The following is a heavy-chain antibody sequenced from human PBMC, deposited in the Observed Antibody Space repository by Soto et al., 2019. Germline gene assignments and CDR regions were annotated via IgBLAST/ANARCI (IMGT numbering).Heavy chain of an antibody. Sequence: PGGSLRLSCAASGFTFSSYSMNWVRQAPGKGLEWVSYISSSSSTIYYADSVKGRFTISRDNAKNSLYLQMNSLRAEDTAVYYCARAAYYYESSGYYPGDYWGQGTLVTVSS. V-gene: IGHV3-48*01. D-gene: IGHD3-22*01. CDR3: ARAAYYYESSGYYPGDY. CDR1: GFTFSSYS. J-gene: IGHJ4*02. CDR2: ISSSSSTI.